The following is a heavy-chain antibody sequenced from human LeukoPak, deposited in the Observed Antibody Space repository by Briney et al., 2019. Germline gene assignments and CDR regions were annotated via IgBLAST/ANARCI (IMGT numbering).Heavy chain of an antibody. Sequence: GGSLRLSCTASGFTFSTYTMSWVRQAPGEGLQWVSGILSSGATYYADSVKGRFTISRDNAKNSLYLQMNSLRDEDTAVYYCARDKLAYYYDSCGYTDDAFDIWGQGTMVTVSS. CDR3: ARDKLAYYYDSCGYTDDAFDI. D-gene: IGHD3-22*01. V-gene: IGHV3-23*01. CDR1: GFTFSTYT. CDR2: ILSSGAT. J-gene: IGHJ3*02.